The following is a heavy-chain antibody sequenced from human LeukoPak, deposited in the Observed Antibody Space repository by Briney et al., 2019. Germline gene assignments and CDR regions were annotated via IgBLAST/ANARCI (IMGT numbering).Heavy chain of an antibody. Sequence: PGGSLRLSCAASGLTFSDYYMTWIRQAPGEGLEGVAYISSSGSTIYSEDSVKGRFTVSRDNAKNSLFLHMNSLRAEDTAIYYCAIQITMIVVVPYFDYWGQGTLVTVSS. CDR2: ISSSGSTI. CDR1: GLTFSDYY. CDR3: AIQITMIVVVPYFDY. J-gene: IGHJ4*02. D-gene: IGHD3-22*01. V-gene: IGHV3-11*04.